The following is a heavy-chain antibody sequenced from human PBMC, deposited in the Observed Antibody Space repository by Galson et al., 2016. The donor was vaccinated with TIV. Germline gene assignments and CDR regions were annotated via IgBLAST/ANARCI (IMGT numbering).Heavy chain of an antibody. D-gene: IGHD4-11*01. CDR2: IKQDGSEK. CDR3: ARGGYDYSNPFDY. CDR1: GFTFSRYW. Sequence: SLRLSCAASGFTFSRYWMKWFRQAPGKGLEWVANIKQDGSEKYYVDSVKGRFTISRDNARNSLYLQMNSLRAEDTAVYYCARGGYDYSNPFDYWGQGTLVTVSS. J-gene: IGHJ4*02. V-gene: IGHV3-7*01.